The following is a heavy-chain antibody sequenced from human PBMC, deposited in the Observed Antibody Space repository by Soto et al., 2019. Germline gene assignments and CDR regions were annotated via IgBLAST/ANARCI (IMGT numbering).Heavy chain of an antibody. D-gene: IGHD2-15*01. J-gene: IGHJ4*02. Sequence: KPGGSLRLSCAASGFTFSDYYMSWIRQAPGKGLEWVSYISSSGSTIYYADSVKGRFTISRDNAKNSLYLQMNSLRAEDTAVYYCARDRCSGGSCPTRPVITKDDYWGLGTLVTVSS. CDR3: ARDRCSGGSCPTRPVITKDDY. V-gene: IGHV3-11*01. CDR2: ISSSGSTI. CDR1: GFTFSDYY.